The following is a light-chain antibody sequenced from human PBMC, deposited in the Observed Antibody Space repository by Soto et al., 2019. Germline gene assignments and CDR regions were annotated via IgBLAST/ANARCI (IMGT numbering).Light chain of an antibody. V-gene: IGKV3-15*01. Sequence: EIVMTQSPATLSVSPGERATLSCRASQSVSSNLAWYQQKPGQAPRLLIYGASTRATGIPARFSGSGSGTEFTLTISSLQSEDFAVYYCQQYNDWRRTFGQGTEVGIK. J-gene: IGKJ1*01. CDR3: QQYNDWRRT. CDR1: QSVSSN. CDR2: GAS.